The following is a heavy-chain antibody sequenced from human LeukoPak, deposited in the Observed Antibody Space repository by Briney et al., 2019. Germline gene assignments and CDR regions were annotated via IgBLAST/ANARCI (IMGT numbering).Heavy chain of an antibody. Sequence: PGGSLRLSCAASGFTFSDYSMNWVRQAPGKGLEWISYIGISSGNTKYADSVKGRFTISGDSAKNSLYLQMNSLRVEDTAVYYCARDHNYALDNWGQGTLVTVSS. CDR3: ARDHNYALDN. J-gene: IGHJ4*02. CDR1: GFTFSDYS. V-gene: IGHV3-48*04. CDR2: IGISSGNT. D-gene: IGHD1-1*01.